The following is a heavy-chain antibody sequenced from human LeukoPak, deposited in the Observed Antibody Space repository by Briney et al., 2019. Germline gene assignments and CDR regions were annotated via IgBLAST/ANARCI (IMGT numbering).Heavy chain of an antibody. V-gene: IGHV4-59*12. Sequence: SETLSLTCTVSGGSISSYYWSWIRQPPGKGPEWIGSIYYSGSTNYNPSLKSRVTISLDTSKNQFSLKLTSVTAADTAVYYCASVRGYSSGWYASGFDPWGQGTLVTVSS. D-gene: IGHD6-19*01. CDR1: GGSISSYY. J-gene: IGHJ5*02. CDR3: ASVRGYSSGWYASGFDP. CDR2: IYYSGST.